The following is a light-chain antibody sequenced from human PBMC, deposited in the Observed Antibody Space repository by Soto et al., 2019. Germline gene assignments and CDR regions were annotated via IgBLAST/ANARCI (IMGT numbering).Light chain of an antibody. CDR3: IHLNSYSPDT. CDR1: QGISSY. CDR2: AAS. V-gene: IGKV1-9*01. J-gene: IGKJ3*01. Sequence: DIPLTQSPSFLSASVGDRVTITCRASQGISSYLAWYQQKPGTAPKLLIFAASTLQNGVPSRFSGSGSGTEFTLTNSGLQPEDFATYYDIHLNSYSPDTFGPGTKVDIK.